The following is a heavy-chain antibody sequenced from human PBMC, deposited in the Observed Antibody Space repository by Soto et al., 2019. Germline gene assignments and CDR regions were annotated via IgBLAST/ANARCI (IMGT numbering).Heavy chain of an antibody. V-gene: IGHV3-64D*09. CDR1: GFTFSSYA. CDR3: VKEEDYYDSSGYNYFYY. D-gene: IGHD3-22*01. Sequence: GGSLRLSCSASGFTFSSYAMHWVRQAPGKGLEYVSAISSNGGSTYYADAVKGRFTISRDNSKNTLYLQMSSLRAEDTAVYYCVKEEDYYDSSGYNYFYYWGQGTLVTVSS. CDR2: ISSNGGST. J-gene: IGHJ4*02.